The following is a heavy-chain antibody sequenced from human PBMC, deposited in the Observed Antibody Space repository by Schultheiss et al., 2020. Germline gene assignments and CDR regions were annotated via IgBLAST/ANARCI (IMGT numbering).Heavy chain of an antibody. D-gene: IGHD1-26*01. CDR1: GGSISSGGYY. Sequence: SQTLSLTCTVSGGSISSGGYYWSWIRQPPGKGLEWIGEINHSGSTNYNPSLKSRVTISVDTSKNQFSLKLSSVTAADTAVYYCARHPPLWGVGATTRWYYYYGMDVWGQVTTVTVSS. J-gene: IGHJ6*02. CDR2: INHSGST. CDR3: ARHPPLWGVGATTRWYYYYGMDV. V-gene: IGHV4-61*08.